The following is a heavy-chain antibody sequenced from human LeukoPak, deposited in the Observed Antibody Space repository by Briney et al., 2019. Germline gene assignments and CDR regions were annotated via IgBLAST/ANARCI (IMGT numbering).Heavy chain of an antibody. V-gene: IGHV4-59*01. CDR2: IYYSGST. Sequence: SETLSLTCTVSGGSISSYYWSWIRQPPGKGLEWIGYIYYSGSTNYNPSPKSRVTISVDTSKNQFSLKLSSVTAADTAVYYCARDTRSGWYYYYGMDVWGQGTTVTVSS. J-gene: IGHJ6*02. D-gene: IGHD6-19*01. CDR1: GGSISSYY. CDR3: ARDTRSGWYYYYGMDV.